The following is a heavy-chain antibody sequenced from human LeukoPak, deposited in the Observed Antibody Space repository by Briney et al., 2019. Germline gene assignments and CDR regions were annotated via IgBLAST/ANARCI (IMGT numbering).Heavy chain of an antibody. CDR1: GGSINSFY. CDR3: AGFPYSSGAED. Sequence: SETLSLTCTVSGGSINSFYWSWLRQPPGKGREWIGYIYYSASSNNNPSLKSRVTISVDTSKNQVSLKLSSVTAADTAVYYCAGFPYSSGAEDWGQGTMVSVS. D-gene: IGHD6-19*01. J-gene: IGHJ4*02. CDR2: IYYSASS. V-gene: IGHV4-59*01.